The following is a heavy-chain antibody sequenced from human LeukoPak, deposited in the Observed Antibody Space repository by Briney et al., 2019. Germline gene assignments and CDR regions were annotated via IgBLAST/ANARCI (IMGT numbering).Heavy chain of an antibody. Sequence: GASVKVSCKASGYTFTGYYLHWVRQAPGQGLEWMGWINPNSGGTNYAQKFQGRVTMTRDTSISTAYMELSRLRSDDTAVYYCARDTRFRNDRKGFDPWGQGTLVTVSS. CDR3: ARDTRFRNDRKGFDP. D-gene: IGHD1-1*01. V-gene: IGHV1-2*02. CDR2: INPNSGGT. CDR1: GYTFTGYY. J-gene: IGHJ5*02.